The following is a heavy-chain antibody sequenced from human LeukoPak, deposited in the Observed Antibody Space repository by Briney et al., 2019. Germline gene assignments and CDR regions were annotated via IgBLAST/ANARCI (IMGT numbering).Heavy chain of an antibody. CDR3: ARGGVEMATGASDI. J-gene: IGHJ3*02. CDR1: GYTFTGYY. Sequence: ASVKVSCKASGYTFTGYYMHWVRPAPGQGLEWMGWINPNSGGTNYAQKFQGRVTMTRDTSISTAYMELSRLRSDDTAVYYCARGGVEMATGASDIWGQGTMVTVSS. D-gene: IGHD3-10*01. CDR2: INPNSGGT. V-gene: IGHV1-2*02.